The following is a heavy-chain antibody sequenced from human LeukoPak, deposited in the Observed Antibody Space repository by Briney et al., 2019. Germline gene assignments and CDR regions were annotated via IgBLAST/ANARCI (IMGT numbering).Heavy chain of an antibody. CDR2: INRGGNNI. Sequence: PGGSLSLSCAACGFLYKNYRKHWLRQAREKAVVCVSHINRGGNNIRCADCEKGRFIISRDHAKDTLNAQMNSLRAEDTAVYYYARDLGQYYDTSDNWFDPWGQGTLVTVSS. J-gene: IGHJ5*02. CDR3: ARDLGQYYDTSDNWFDP. CDR1: GFLYKNYR. V-gene: IGHV3-74*01. D-gene: IGHD3-22*01.